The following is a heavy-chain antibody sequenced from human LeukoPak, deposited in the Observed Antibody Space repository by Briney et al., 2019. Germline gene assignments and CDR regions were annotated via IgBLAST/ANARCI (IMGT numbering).Heavy chain of an antibody. J-gene: IGHJ4*02. CDR2: IYYSGST. D-gene: IGHD3-10*01. V-gene: IGHV4-30-4*01. Sequence: KPSETLSLTCTVSGASISSGDYLWSWIRQPPGMGLEWIGNIYYSGSTNYNASLKSRVTISIDTSKNQFSLNLSTVTAADTAVYFCARATLFRGAQIDSWGQGTLVTVSS. CDR1: GASISSGDYL. CDR3: ARATLFRGAQIDS.